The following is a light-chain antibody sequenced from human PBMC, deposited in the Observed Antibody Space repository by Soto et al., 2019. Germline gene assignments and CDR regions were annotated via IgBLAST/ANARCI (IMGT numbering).Light chain of an antibody. J-gene: IGLJ2*01. Sequence: QSVLTQPPSASGTPGQRVTISCSGSSFNIGSNSVNWYQQLPGAAPKLLIYSNNQRPSGVPARFSGSKSGTSASLAISGLQSEDEGDYYCAAWDDRLTGHVVFGGGTQVTVL. CDR3: AAWDDRLTGHVV. V-gene: IGLV1-44*01. CDR2: SNN. CDR1: SFNIGSNS.